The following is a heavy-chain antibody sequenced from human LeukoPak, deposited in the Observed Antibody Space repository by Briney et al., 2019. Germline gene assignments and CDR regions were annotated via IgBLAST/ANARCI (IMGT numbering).Heavy chain of an antibody. CDR1: GFTFSSYG. D-gene: IGHD2-2*01. CDR2: IRYDGSNK. V-gene: IGHV3-30*02. Sequence: PGGSLRLSCAASGFTFSSYGMHWVRQAPGKGLEWVAFIRYDGSNKYYADSVKGRFTISRDNSKNTLYLQMNSLRAEDTAVYYCAKDRGGCSSTSCYPKVSTFGGQGTLVTVSS. CDR3: AKDRGGCSSTSCYPKVSTF. J-gene: IGHJ4*02.